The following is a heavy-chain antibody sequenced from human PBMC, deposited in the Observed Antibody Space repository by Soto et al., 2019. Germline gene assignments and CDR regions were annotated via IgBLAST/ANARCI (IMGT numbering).Heavy chain of an antibody. CDR2: IYYSGST. D-gene: IGHD3-10*01. CDR3: ARAGFRYWYFDL. Sequence: SETLSLTCTVSGGSISSGGYYWSWIRQHPGKGLEWIGYIYYSGSTYYNPSLKSRVTISVDTSKNQFSLKLSSVTAADTAVYYCARAGFRYWYFDLWGRGTLVTVSS. J-gene: IGHJ2*01. CDR1: GGSISSGGYY. V-gene: IGHV4-31*03.